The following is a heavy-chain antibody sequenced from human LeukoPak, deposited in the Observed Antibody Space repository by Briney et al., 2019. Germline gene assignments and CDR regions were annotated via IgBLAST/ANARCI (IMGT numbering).Heavy chain of an antibody. CDR3: ARDKDSSSPIGYYFDY. V-gene: IGHV4-4*02. CDR2: IYHSGST. D-gene: IGHD6-13*01. J-gene: IGHJ4*02. CDR1: GGSISSSNW. Sequence: SGTLSLTCAVSGGSISSSNWWSWVRQPPGKGLEWIGEIYHSGSTNYNPSLKSRVTISVDKSKNQFSLKLSSVTAADTAVYYCARDKDSSSPIGYYFDYWGQGTLVTVSS.